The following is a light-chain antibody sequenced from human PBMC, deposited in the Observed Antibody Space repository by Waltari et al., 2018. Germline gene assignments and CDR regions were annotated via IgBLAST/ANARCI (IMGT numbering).Light chain of an antibody. CDR1: QDITNS. CDR2: ATS. J-gene: IGKJ3*01. V-gene: IGKV1-33*01. Sequence: DVQMTQSPSSLSASIGDRFTITCQASQDITNSLNWYQQKPGKAPNLLIYATSNLESGVPSRFSGSGSGTLFTFTISSLQPEDIATYYCQQYDSLPLTFGPGTTVDV. CDR3: QQYDSLPLT.